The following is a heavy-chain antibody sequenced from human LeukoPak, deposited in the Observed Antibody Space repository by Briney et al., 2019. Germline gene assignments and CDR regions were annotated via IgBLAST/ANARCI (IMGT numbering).Heavy chain of an antibody. D-gene: IGHD4-17*01. CDR1: GFTFSSYS. V-gene: IGHV3-48*01. Sequence: GGSLRLSCAASGFTFSSYSMNWVRQAPGKGLEWASYISSSSSTIYYADSVKGRFTISRDNAKNSLYPQMNSLRAEDTAVYYCARGRYGADYWGQGTLVTVSS. CDR2: ISSSSSTI. J-gene: IGHJ4*02. CDR3: ARGRYGADY.